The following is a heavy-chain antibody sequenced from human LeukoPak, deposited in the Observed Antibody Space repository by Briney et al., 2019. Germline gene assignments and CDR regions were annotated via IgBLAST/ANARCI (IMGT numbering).Heavy chain of an antibody. D-gene: IGHD5-24*01. CDR2: TYYNSKWYN. J-gene: IGHJ4*02. V-gene: IGHV6-1*01. CDR3: ARGWLQSGFDY. CDR1: GDSVSSNSGG. Sequence: SQTLSLTYAISGDSVSSNSGGWNWIRQSPSRGLEWLGRTYYNSKWYNDYAVSVKSRMTITPDTSKNQFSLQLNSVTPEDTAVYYCARGWLQSGFDYWGQGALVT.